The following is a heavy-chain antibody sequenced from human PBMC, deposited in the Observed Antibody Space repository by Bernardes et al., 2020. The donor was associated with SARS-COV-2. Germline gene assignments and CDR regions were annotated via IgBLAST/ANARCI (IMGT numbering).Heavy chain of an antibody. CDR3: VKGSVAVAGVDY. V-gene: IGHV3-64D*06. CDR2: ISINGDHT. Sequence: GRSLRLSCSVSGFTFSNYVMHWVRQAPGKGLEYVSAISINGDHTFYVDSVKGRFIISRDDSKNMLYLQMSSLRVEDTAIYFCVKGSVAVAGVDYWGQGTLVTVSS. D-gene: IGHD6-19*01. J-gene: IGHJ4*02. CDR1: GFTFSNYV.